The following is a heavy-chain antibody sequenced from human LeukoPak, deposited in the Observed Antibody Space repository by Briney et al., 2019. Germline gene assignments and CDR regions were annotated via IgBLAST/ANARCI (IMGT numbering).Heavy chain of an antibody. V-gene: IGHV4-59*01. J-gene: IGHJ5*02. CDR3: ARDGVEFYNWFDP. Sequence: SETLSLTCTVSGGSISSYYWSWIRQPPGKGLEWIGYIYYSGSTNYNPSLKSRVTISADTSKNQFSLKLYSVTAEDTAVYYCARDGVEFYNWFDPWGQGTLVTVSS. D-gene: IGHD2-21*01. CDR2: IYYSGST. CDR1: GGSISSYY.